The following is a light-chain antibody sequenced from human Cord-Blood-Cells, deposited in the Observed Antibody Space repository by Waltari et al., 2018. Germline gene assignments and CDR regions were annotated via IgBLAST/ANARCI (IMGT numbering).Light chain of an antibody. CDR2: GAH. V-gene: IGKV3-15*01. CDR3: QQYNNWPPSYT. CDR1: QSVSSN. Sequence: EIVMTQSPATLSVSPGERTTLSCRASQSVSSNLAWYQQKPGQAPRLLIYGAHTRATGIPARFSGSGSGTEFTLTISSLQSEDFAVYYCQQYNNWPPSYTFGQGTKLEIK. J-gene: IGKJ2*01.